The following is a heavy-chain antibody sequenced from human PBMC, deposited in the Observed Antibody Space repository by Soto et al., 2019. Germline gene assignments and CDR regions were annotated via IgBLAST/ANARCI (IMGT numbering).Heavy chain of an antibody. J-gene: IGHJ6*02. D-gene: IGHD2-15*01. Sequence: QVQLVESGGGVAPSGRSLRLSCAASGFTFSDHDIHWVRQAPGKGLEWLAVISYDGGGKYYADSVKGRFTLSRDNIKNTLFLQMNSLRPEDTAIYYCARDSSRGTPTWGYFYYHGMDVWGQGTAVTVSS. V-gene: IGHV3-30*03. CDR3: ARDSSRGTPTWGYFYYHGMDV. CDR1: GFTFSDHD. CDR2: ISYDGGGK.